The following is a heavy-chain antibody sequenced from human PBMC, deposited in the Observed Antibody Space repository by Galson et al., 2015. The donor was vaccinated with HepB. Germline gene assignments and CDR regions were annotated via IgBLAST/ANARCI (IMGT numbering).Heavy chain of an antibody. CDR3: AKDSDYYDSSGSPFDY. J-gene: IGHJ4*02. CDR1: GFTFSSYA. Sequence: SLRLSCAASGFTFSSYAMSWVRQAPGKGLEWVSAISGSGGSTYYADSVKGRFTISRGNSKNTLYLQMNSLRAEDTAVYYCAKDSDYYDSSGSPFDYWGQGTLVTVSS. D-gene: IGHD3-22*01. V-gene: IGHV3-23*01. CDR2: ISGSGGST.